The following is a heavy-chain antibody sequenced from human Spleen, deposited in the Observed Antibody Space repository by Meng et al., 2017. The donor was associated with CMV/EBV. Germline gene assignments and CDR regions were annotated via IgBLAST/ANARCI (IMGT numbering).Heavy chain of an antibody. D-gene: IGHD3-16*01. V-gene: IGHV1-2*02. CDR3: AREKFGGTTNRALDY. CDR2: INPHSGAT. Sequence: ASVKVPCKASGYTFTGYYMHWVRQAPGQGLEWMGWINPHSGATTYAQKFQGRVTMTRDTSISTAYMELSRLRSDDAAVYYCAREKFGGTTNRALDYWGQGTLVTVSS. CDR1: GYTFTGYY. J-gene: IGHJ4*02.